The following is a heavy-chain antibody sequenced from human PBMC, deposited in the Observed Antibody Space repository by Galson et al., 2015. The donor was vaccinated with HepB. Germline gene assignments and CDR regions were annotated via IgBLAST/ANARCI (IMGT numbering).Heavy chain of an antibody. J-gene: IGHJ2*01. D-gene: IGHD3-10*01. Sequence: STSGVGVGWIRQPPGKALEWLTVIYWDDDKRYSPSLKSRLTITKDTSKNQVVLTMTNMDPVDTGTYYCAHIGRGNSGWYFALWGRGTLVTVSS. V-gene: IGHV2-5*02. CDR2: IYWDDDK. CDR1: STSGVG. CDR3: AHIGRGNSGWYFAL.